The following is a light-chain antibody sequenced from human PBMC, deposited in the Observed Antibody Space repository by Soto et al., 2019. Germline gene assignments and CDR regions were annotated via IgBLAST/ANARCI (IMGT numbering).Light chain of an antibody. CDR3: QQYNNWPPVT. J-gene: IGKJ1*01. CDR1: QSVSSN. CDR2: GAS. Sequence: EVVLTQSPVTLSLSPGERATLSCRASQSVSSNLAWYQQKPGQAPRLLIYGASTRATGIPARFSGSGSGTEFTLTISSLQSEDFAVYYCQQYNNWPPVTFGQGTKV. V-gene: IGKV3-15*01.